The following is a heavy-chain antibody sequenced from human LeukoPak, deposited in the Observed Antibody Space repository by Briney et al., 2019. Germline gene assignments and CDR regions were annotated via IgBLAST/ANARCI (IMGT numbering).Heavy chain of an antibody. CDR1: GGSISSYY. V-gene: IGHV4-59*01. J-gene: IGHJ4*02. CDR3: ARGYCSSTSCMEGFDY. CDR2: IYYSGST. Sequence: SETLSLTCTVSGGSISSYYWSWIRQPPGKGLEWIGYIYYSGSTNYNPSLKSRVYISVDTSKNQFSLKLRSVTAADTAVYYRARGYCSSTSCMEGFDYWGQGTLVTVSS. D-gene: IGHD2-2*01.